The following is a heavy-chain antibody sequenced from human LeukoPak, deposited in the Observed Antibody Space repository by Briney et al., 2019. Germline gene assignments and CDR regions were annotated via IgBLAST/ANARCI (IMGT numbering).Heavy chain of an antibody. D-gene: IGHD2-2*01. CDR3: ARTKRAPAASPFDY. J-gene: IGHJ4*02. CDR1: GYTFTGYY. CDR2: INPNSGGT. V-gene: IGHV1-2*02. Sequence: ASVKASCKASGYTFTGYYMHWVRQAPGQGLEWMGWINPNSGGTNYAQRFQGRVTMTRDTSISTAYMELSRLRSDDTAVYYCARTKRAPAASPFDYWGQGTLVTVFS.